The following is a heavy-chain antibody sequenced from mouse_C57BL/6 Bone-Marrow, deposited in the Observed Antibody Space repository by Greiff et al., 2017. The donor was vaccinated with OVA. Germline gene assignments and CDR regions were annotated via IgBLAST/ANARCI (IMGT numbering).Heavy chain of an antibody. CDR3: GRHRGLCSLDY. CDR2: ISNGGGST. V-gene: IGHV5-12*01. Sequence: DVHLVQSGGGLVQPGGSLTLSCAASGFTFSDYYMYWVRQTPEKRLEWVAYISNGGGSTYYPATVKGRFTISSDNAKNYLQLQMCRLTSDDTAMYYCGRHRGLCSLDYWGQGTLVTVSA. J-gene: IGHJ3*01. CDR1: GFTFSDYY. D-gene: IGHD2-4*01.